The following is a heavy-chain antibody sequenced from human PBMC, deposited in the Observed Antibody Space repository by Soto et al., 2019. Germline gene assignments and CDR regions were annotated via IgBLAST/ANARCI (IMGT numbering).Heavy chain of an antibody. J-gene: IGHJ4*02. Sequence: SLETLSLTRGVSGSSISSGYYGGWIRQPQGKGLEWIGSIYHSGSTYYNPSLKSRVTISVDTSKNQFSLKLSSVTAADTAVYYCARDLTMVRGVITSFAYWGQGTLVTVSS. D-gene: IGHD3-10*01. V-gene: IGHV4-38-2*02. CDR3: ARDLTMVRGVITSFAY. CDR1: GSSISSGYY. CDR2: IYHSGST.